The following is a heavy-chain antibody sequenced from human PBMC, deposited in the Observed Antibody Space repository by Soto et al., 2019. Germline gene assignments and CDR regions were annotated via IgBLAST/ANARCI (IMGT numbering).Heavy chain of an antibody. CDR3: ARLDSVYYGMDV. Sequence: PGESLKISCKGSGYSFTSYWIGWVRQMPGKGLEWIGIIYPGDSDISYGASFQGQVTISADKSISTAYLQWSSLKASDTAMYYSARLDSVYYGMDVWGQGTTVTVSS. CDR2: IYPGDSDI. V-gene: IGHV5-51*01. D-gene: IGHD3-22*01. J-gene: IGHJ6*02. CDR1: GYSFTSYW.